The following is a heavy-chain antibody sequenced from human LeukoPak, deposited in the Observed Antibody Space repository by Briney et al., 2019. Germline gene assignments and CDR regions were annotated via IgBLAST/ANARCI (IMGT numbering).Heavy chain of an antibody. CDR3: ARDQAFYDSSDQPPGDY. V-gene: IGHV4-4*09. Sequence: SETLSLTCAVYGGSFSGYYWSWIRQPPGKGLEWIGRIYSSGRTHYSPSLKSRVAISVDTSKNRFSLRLSSVTAADTAVYYCARDQAFYDSSDQPPGDYWGQGTLVTVSS. D-gene: IGHD3-22*01. CDR1: GGSFSGYY. J-gene: IGHJ4*02. CDR2: IYSSGRT.